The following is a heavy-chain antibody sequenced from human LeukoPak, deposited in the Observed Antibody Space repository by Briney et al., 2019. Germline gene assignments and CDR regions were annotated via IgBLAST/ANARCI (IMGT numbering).Heavy chain of an antibody. D-gene: IGHD3-3*01. CDR2: IYSGGST. CDR3: ARDLYYDFWSGYSGY. V-gene: IGHV3-53*01. CDR1: GFTVSSNY. J-gene: IGHJ4*02. Sequence: GGSLRLSCAASGFTVSSNYMSWVRQAPGKGLEWVSVIYSGGSTYYADSVKGRFTISRDNSKNTLYLQMNSLRAEDTAVYYCARDLYYDFWSGYSGYWGQGTLVTVSS.